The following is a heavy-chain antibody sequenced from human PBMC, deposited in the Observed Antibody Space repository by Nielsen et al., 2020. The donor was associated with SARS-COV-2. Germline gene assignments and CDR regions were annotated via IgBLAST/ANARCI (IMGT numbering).Heavy chain of an antibody. V-gene: IGHV4-39*01. CDR2: IYYSGST. J-gene: IGHJ3*02. D-gene: IGHD1-26*01. Sequence: SETLSLTCTVSGGSISSSSYYWGWIRQPPGKGLEWIGSIYYSGSTYYNPSLKSRVTISVDTSKNQFSLKLSSVTAADTAVYYCAMKRYSGSYEDAFDIWGQGTMVTVSS. CDR3: AMKRYSGSYEDAFDI. CDR1: GGSISSSSYY.